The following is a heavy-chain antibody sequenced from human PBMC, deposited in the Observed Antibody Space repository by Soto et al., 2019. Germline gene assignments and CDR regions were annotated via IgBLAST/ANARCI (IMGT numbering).Heavy chain of an antibody. J-gene: IGHJ3*02. D-gene: IGHD6-19*01. CDR3: ARAQQWLALHDAFDI. CDR2: IWYDGSNK. CDR1: GFTFSSYG. V-gene: IGHV3-33*01. Sequence: QVQLVESGGGVVQPGRSLRLSCAASGFTFSSYGMHWVRQAPGKGLEWVAVIWYDGSNKYYADSVKGRFTISRDNSKNTLYRQMNSLRAEDTAVYYCARAQQWLALHDAFDIWGQGTMVTVSS.